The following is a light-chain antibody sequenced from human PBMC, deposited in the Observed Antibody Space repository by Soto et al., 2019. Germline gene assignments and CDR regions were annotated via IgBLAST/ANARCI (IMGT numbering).Light chain of an antibody. V-gene: IGKV3-15*01. J-gene: IGKJ2*01. CDR1: QSVSSN. CDR2: GAS. CDR3: QQYNNWPPYT. Sequence: EIVRTQSPATLSVSPGERATLSCRASQSVSSNLAWYQQKPGQAPRLLIYGASTRATGIPARFSGSGSEKEFTLTISSLQSEDFAVYYCQQYNNWPPYTFGQGTKLEIK.